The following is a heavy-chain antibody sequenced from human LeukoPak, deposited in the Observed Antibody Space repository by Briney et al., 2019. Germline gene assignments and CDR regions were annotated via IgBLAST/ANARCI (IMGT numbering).Heavy chain of an antibody. CDR3: RAATRYVDYYYDY. CDR2: ISSDATNK. V-gene: IGHV3-30*03. Sequence: SLSFSSAASRISISIFGWHWIRQAPGKGLEWMAIISSDATNKYYAGFVGGRFITSKENTTNTQYLQMSSLGTDDTAIYYCRAATRYVDYYYDYWGQGTLVTVSS. CDR1: RISISIFG. J-gene: IGHJ4*02. D-gene: IGHD3-9*01.